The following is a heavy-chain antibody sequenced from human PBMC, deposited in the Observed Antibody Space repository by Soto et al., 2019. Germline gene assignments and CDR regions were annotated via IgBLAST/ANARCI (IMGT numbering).Heavy chain of an antibody. CDR2: IYYNGRT. Sequence: SETLSLTCTDSGGSISSDDYYWSWIRQPPGKGLEWIGYIYYNGRTDYNPSLKSRVIISIDTSKNQFSLNLNSVSAADTAVYYCARDRSNSPDYFDYWGQGTLVTVSS. D-gene: IGHD6-6*01. J-gene: IGHJ4*02. CDR3: ARDRSNSPDYFDY. CDR1: GGSISSDDYY. V-gene: IGHV4-30-4*01.